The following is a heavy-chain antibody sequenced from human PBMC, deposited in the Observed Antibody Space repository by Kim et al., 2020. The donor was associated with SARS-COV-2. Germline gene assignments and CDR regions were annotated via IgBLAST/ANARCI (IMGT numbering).Heavy chain of an antibody. CDR3: ARDDCSGGACYIGSY. CDR2: ISAGNDET. Sequence: ASVKVSCKASGYTFTRYVIHWVRQAPGQRLEWMGWISAGNDETKYSQRFQGRVTITRDTSASTVYMDLSSLISEDTAIYYCARDDCSGGACYIGSYWGPGTLVTVSS. CDR1: GYTFTRYV. D-gene: IGHD2-15*01. J-gene: IGHJ4*02. V-gene: IGHV1-3*01.